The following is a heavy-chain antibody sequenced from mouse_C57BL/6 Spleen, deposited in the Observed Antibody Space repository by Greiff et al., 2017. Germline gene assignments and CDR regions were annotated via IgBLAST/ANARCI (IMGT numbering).Heavy chain of an antibody. J-gene: IGHJ3*01. V-gene: IGHV1-61*01. Sequence: QVHVKQSGAELVRPGSSVKLSCKASGYTFTSYWMDWVKQRPGQGLEWIGNIYPSDSETHYNQKFKDKATLTVDKSSSTAYMQLSSLTSEDSAVYYCAREDPWFAYWGQGTLVTVSA. CDR2: IYPSDSET. CDR3: AREDPWFAY. CDR1: GYTFTSYW.